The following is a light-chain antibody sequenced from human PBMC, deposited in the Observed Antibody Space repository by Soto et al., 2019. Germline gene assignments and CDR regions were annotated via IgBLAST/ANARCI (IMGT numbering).Light chain of an antibody. V-gene: IGKV4-1*01. CDR2: WAS. J-gene: IGKJ4*01. CDR1: QSILFSSNNKNY. Sequence: DIVMTQSPDSLAVSLGERATINCKSSQSILFSSNNKNYLTWYQQKPGQPPKPLIYWASTRESGVPDRFSGSGYGTAFTLTISSLQAEDVAVYSCQQYYSTPVTFGGGTKVEIK. CDR3: QQYYSTPVT.